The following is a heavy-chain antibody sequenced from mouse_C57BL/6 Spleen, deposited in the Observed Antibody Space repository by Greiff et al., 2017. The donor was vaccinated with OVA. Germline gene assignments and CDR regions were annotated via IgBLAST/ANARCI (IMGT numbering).Heavy chain of an antibody. CDR3: ARDRVLAY. CDR2: ISDGGSYT. D-gene: IGHD2-14*01. J-gene: IGHJ3*01. Sequence: EVHLVESGGGLVKPGGSLKLSCAASGFTFSSYAMSWVRQTPEKRLEWVATISDGGSYTYYPDNVKGRFTISRDNAKNNLYLQMSHLKSEDTAMYYCARDRVLAYWGQGTLVTVSA. CDR1: GFTFSSYA. V-gene: IGHV5-4*01.